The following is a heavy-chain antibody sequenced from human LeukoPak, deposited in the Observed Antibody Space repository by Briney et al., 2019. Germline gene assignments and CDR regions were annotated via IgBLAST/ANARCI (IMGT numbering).Heavy chain of an antibody. Sequence: GGSLRLSCAASGFTFSSYAMSWVRQAPGKGLEWVSAISGSGGSTYYADSVKGRFTISRDNSKTTLYLQMNSLRAEDTAVYYCAKDYCSGGSCYHYWYFDLWGRGTRVTVSS. J-gene: IGHJ2*01. CDR1: GFTFSSYA. D-gene: IGHD2-15*01. CDR2: ISGSGGST. CDR3: AKDYCSGGSCYHYWYFDL. V-gene: IGHV3-23*01.